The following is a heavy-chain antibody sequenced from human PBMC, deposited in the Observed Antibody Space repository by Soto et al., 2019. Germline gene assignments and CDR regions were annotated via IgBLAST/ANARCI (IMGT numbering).Heavy chain of an antibody. D-gene: IGHD3-3*01. V-gene: IGHV1-18*01. CDR2: ISAYNGNT. Sequence: ASVKVSCKASGYTFTSYGISWVRQAPGQGLEWMGWISAYNGNTNYAQKLQGRVTMTTDTSTSTAYMELRSLRSDDTAVYYCARDCLRFLEWLLCYFDYWGQGTLVTVSS. CDR3: ARDCLRFLEWLLCYFDY. J-gene: IGHJ4*02. CDR1: GYTFTSYG.